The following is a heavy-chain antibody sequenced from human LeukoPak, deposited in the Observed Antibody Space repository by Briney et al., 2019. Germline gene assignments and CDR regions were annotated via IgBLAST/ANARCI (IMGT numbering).Heavy chain of an antibody. CDR3: ARDGQAYYDFWSGYYTGHYYYYYGMDV. J-gene: IGHJ6*02. V-gene: IGHV4-4*07. D-gene: IGHD3-3*01. CDR2: IYTSGST. Sequence: PSETLSLTCTVSGGSISSYYWSWIRQPAGKGLEWIGRIYTSGSTNYSPSLKSRVTMSVDTSKNQFSLKLSSVTAADTAVYYCARDGQAYYDFWSGYYTGHYYYYYGMDVWGQGTTVTVSS. CDR1: GGSISSYY.